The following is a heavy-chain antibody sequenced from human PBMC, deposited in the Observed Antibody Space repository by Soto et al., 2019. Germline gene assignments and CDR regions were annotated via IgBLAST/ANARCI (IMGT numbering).Heavy chain of an antibody. D-gene: IGHD4-4*01. V-gene: IGHV1-8*01. CDR1: GYTFISYD. J-gene: IGHJ4*02. CDR3: ARGDGYSFDY. Sequence: QVQLVQSGAEVKKPGASVKVSCKASGYTFISYDINWVRQATGQGFEWMGWMNPNTGDTGYAQKFQGKVTMTRNTTINTAKLELSSLRSDDTAVYFCARGDGYSFDYGGQGTLVTVSS. CDR2: MNPNTGDT.